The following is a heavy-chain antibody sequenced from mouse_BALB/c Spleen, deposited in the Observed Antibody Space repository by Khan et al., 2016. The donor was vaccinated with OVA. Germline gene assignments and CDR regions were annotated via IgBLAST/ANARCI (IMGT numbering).Heavy chain of an antibody. Sequence: EVQLQESGPGLVKPSQSLSLTCTVTGYSITSDYAWNWIRQFPGNKLEWMGYISSSGSTAYNQSLKSRLSIPRDKSKTPVFIQFNSVTTEDAATYYWASIILYYYGSDFEVYYFDYWGQGTTLTVSS. J-gene: IGHJ2*01. CDR1: GYSITSDYA. CDR3: ASIILYYYGSDFEVYYFDY. D-gene: IGHD1-1*01. CDR2: ISSSGST. V-gene: IGHV3-2*02.